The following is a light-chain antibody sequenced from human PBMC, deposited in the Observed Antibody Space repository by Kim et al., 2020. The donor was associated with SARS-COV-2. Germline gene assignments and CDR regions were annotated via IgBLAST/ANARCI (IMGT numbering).Light chain of an antibody. Sequence: ASVGDRVTITCRASQSISGDLAWYQQKPGKVPNFLIYQASSLKSGVPSRFSGSGSGTEFTLTISSLQPDDSATYYCQQYNTYPLTFGGGTKVDIK. CDR1: QSISGD. J-gene: IGKJ4*01. CDR2: QAS. CDR3: QQYNTYPLT. V-gene: IGKV1-5*03.